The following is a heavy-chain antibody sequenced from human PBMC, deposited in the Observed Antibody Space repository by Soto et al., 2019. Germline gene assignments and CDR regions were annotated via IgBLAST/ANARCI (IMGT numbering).Heavy chain of an antibody. CDR3: AKRQLWLQAYYYGMDV. J-gene: IGHJ6*02. V-gene: IGHV3-48*02. Sequence: EVQLVESGGGLVQPGGSLRLSCAASGFTFSSYSMNWVRQAPGKGLEWVSYISSSSSTIYYADSVKGRFTISRDNAKNSLYLQMSCLSDEDTAVYYCAKRQLWLQAYYYGMDVWGQGTTVTVSS. D-gene: IGHD5-18*01. CDR1: GFTFSSYS. CDR2: ISSSSSTI.